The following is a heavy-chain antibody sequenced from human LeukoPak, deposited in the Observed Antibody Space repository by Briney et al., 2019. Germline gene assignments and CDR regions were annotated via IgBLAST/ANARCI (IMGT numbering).Heavy chain of an antibody. Sequence: EASVKVSCKVSGYTLTELSMHWVRQAPGKGLEWMGGFDPEDGETIYAQKFQGRVTMTEDTSTDTAYMELSSLRSEDTAVYYCATDPVYYYGSGSYYLDYWGQGTLVTVSS. D-gene: IGHD3-10*01. CDR2: FDPEDGET. CDR1: GYTLTELS. CDR3: ATDPVYYYGSGSYYLDY. J-gene: IGHJ4*02. V-gene: IGHV1-24*01.